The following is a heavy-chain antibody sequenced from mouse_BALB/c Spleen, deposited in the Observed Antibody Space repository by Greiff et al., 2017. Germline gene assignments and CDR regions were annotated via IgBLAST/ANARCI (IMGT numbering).Heavy chain of an antibody. CDR2: IYPGNSDT. CDR3: TRSGSYDSYYNFDY. Sequence: EVQLQQSGTVLARPGASVKMSCKASGYTFTSYWMHWVKQRPGQGLEWIGAIYPGNSDTSYNQKFKGKAKLTAVTSTSTAYMELSSLTNEDSAVYYCTRSGSYDSYYNFDYWGQGTTLTVSS. CDR1: GYTFTSYW. J-gene: IGHJ2*01. V-gene: IGHV1-5*01. D-gene: IGHD2-3*01.